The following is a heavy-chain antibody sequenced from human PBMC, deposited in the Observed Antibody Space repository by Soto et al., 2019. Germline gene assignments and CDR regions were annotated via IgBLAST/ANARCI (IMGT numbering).Heavy chain of an antibody. Sequence: GGSLRLSCAASGFTFSSYGMHLVRQSPGKGLEWVAVISYDGSNKYYADSVKGRFTISRDNSKNTLYLQMNSLRAEDTAVYYCAKDPEEPKLLLDPWGQGTLITVSS. D-gene: IGHD6-6*01. CDR2: ISYDGSNK. CDR1: GFTFSSYG. V-gene: IGHV3-30*18. CDR3: AKDPEEPKLLLDP. J-gene: IGHJ5*02.